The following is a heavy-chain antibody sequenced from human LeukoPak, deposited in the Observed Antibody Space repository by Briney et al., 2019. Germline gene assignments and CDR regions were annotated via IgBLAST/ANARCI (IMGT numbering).Heavy chain of an antibody. V-gene: IGHV4-34*01. Sequence: PSETLSLTCAVYGGSFSGYYWSWIRQPPGKGLEWIGEINHSGSTNYNPSLKSRVTISVDTSKNQFSLKLSSVTAADTAVYYCARGRGFHTILGVVKTEFDYWGQGTLVTVSS. CDR1: GGSFSGYY. J-gene: IGHJ4*02. CDR2: INHSGST. D-gene: IGHD3-3*01. CDR3: ARGRGFHTILGVVKTEFDY.